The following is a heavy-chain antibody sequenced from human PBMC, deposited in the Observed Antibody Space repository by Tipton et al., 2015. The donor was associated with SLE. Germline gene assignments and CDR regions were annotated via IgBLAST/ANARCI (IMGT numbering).Heavy chain of an antibody. CDR3: ARHFSGSYSFDY. CDR2: IYYSGST. J-gene: IGHJ4*02. V-gene: IGHV4-59*08. Sequence: TLSLTCTVSGGSISSYYWSWIRQPPGKGLEWIGYIYYSGSTNYNPSLKSRLTISVDTSKNQVSLKLSSVTAADTALYYCARHFSGSYSFDYWGQGKLVTVSS. D-gene: IGHD1-26*01. CDR1: GGSISSYY.